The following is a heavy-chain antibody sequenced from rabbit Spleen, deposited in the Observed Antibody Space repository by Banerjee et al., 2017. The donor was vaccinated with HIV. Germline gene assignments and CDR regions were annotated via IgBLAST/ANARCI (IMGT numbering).Heavy chain of an antibody. J-gene: IGHJ4*01. CDR3: TIATMTMVITDL. Sequence: QSLEESGGDLVKPGASLTLTCTASGFSFSSSYWICWVRQAPGKGLEWIACIYAGSSGSTYYASWAKGRFTISKTSSTTVTLQMTSLTVADTATYFCTIATMTMVITDLWGPGTLVTVS. V-gene: IGHV1S40*01. CDR2: IYAGSSGST. D-gene: IGHD2-1*01. CDR1: GFSFSSSYW.